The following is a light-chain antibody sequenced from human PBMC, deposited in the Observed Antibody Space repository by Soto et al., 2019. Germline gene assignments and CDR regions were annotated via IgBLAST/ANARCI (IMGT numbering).Light chain of an antibody. CDR1: SSDVGGYNY. CDR3: SSYRSSSTIVV. J-gene: IGLJ2*01. Sequence: QSVLTQPASVSGSPGQSITISCTGTSSDVGGYNYVSWYQQHPGKAPKLMIYEVTNRPSGVSNRFSGSKSGNTASLTISGLQVDDEADYYCSSYRSSSTIVVFGGGTKLTVL. V-gene: IGLV2-14*01. CDR2: EVT.